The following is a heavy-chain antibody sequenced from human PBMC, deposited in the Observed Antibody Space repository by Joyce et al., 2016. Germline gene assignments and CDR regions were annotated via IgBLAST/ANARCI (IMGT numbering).Heavy chain of an antibody. Sequence: QVQLQESVPGLVKPSQTLSLTCTVSGGSIRNGDYYWSWLRQPPGKGLEWIGRIYYRGSTDFNPSLKSRVNMSVDTTRNQFSLGMNSVTAADTAMYYCARVTFGDFSADSWGRGTLVTVSS. J-gene: IGHJ4*02. CDR2: IYYRGST. CDR1: GGSIRNGDYY. D-gene: IGHD4-17*01. CDR3: ARVTFGDFSADS. V-gene: IGHV4-30-4*01.